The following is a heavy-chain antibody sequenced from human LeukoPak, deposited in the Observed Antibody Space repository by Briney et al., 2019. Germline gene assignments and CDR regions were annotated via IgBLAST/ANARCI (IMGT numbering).Heavy chain of an antibody. CDR1: GFTFSSYG. CDR3: AKDRAVLRFLEWPTTHYYYYYMDV. V-gene: IGHV3-30*02. Sequence: GGSLRLPCAASGFTFSSYGMHWVRQAPGKGLEWVAFIRYDGSNKYYADSVKGRFTISRDNSKNTLYLQMNSLRAEDTAVYYCAKDRAVLRFLEWPTTHYYYYYMDVWGKGTTVTVSS. CDR2: IRYDGSNK. D-gene: IGHD3-3*01. J-gene: IGHJ6*03.